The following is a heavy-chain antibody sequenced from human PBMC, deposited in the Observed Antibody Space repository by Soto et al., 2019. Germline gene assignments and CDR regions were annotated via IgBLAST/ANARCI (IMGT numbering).Heavy chain of an antibody. J-gene: IGHJ4*02. Sequence: AASVKVSCKASGYTFTSYDINWVRQATGQGLEWMGWMNPNSGNTGYAQKFQGRVTMTRNTSISTAYMELSSLRSEDTAVYYCARHPRQYYDFWSGGGDFDYWGQGTLVTVSS. CDR3: ARHPRQYYDFWSGGGDFDY. CDR1: GYTFTSYD. V-gene: IGHV1-8*01. CDR2: MNPNSGNT. D-gene: IGHD3-3*01.